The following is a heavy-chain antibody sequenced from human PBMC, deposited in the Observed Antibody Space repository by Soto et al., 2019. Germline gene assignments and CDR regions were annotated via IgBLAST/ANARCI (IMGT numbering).Heavy chain of an antibody. CDR2: MNAKSGDA. V-gene: IGHV1-8*01. J-gene: IGHJ6*02. CDR3: ARGNPFNYAGFDV. CDR1: GYTFSDFD. Sequence: ASVKVSCKASGYTFSDFDINWLRQASGQGPEWMGWMNAKSGDAFFAQRFQGKFNMTWDTSLSTAYMEVGSLTSDDTAMYYCARGNPFNYAGFDVWGQGTTVTVSS. D-gene: IGHD3-16*01.